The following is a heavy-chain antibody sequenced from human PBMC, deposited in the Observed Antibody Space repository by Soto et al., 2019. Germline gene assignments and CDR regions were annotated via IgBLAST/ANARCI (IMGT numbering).Heavy chain of an antibody. J-gene: IGHJ4*02. CDR3: ARGSEFGLVPQGQ. Sequence: QVNLVESGGGVLQPGRSLRLSCAASGFIFRTYGMHWVRQSPGKGLELVADISHDGTWKHHADSVKGRLTISRDNCKNTLFLEMNNRRTGDSGIYHCARGSEFGLVPQGQWGQRTPVIVSS. V-gene: IGHV3-30*05. CDR2: ISHDGTWK. D-gene: IGHD6-6*01. CDR1: GFIFRTYG.